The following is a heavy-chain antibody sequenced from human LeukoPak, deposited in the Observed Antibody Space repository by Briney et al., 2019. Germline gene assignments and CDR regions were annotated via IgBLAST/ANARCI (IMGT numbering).Heavy chain of an antibody. CDR3: ARAINWGIHDY. D-gene: IGHD3-16*01. J-gene: IGHJ4*02. Sequence: SQTLSLTCAISGDTVSSNGAAWNWFRQSPSRGLEWLGRTYYRSKWYNDYAVSVKSRVTINPDTSKNQFSLQLNSVTPDDTAVYYCARAINWGIHDYWGQGTLVTVSS. CDR1: GDTVSSNGAA. CDR2: TYYRSKWYN. V-gene: IGHV6-1*01.